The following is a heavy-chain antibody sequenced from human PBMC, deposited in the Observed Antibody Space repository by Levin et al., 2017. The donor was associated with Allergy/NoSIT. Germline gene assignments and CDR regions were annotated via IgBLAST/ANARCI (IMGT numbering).Heavy chain of an antibody. Sequence: PGGSLRLSCAASGFIFNTFGMTWVRQAPGKGLEWVSSISASGSGTYYADSVKGRFTISRDNSKDTLFLQMNSLGAEDTATYYCAKGMGDGSYVELDYWGQGTLVTVSS. CDR3: AKGMGDGSYVELDY. V-gene: IGHV3-23*01. CDR1: GFIFNTFG. J-gene: IGHJ4*02. D-gene: IGHD1-26*01. CDR2: ISASGSGT.